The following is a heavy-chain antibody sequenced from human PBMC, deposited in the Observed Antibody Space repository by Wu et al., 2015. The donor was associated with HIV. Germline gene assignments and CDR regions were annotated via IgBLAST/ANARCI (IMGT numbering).Heavy chain of an antibody. CDR2: LNPDTGDT. V-gene: IGHV1-2*02. Sequence: QVQLVQSGAEVKKPGASVKVSCKTSGYTFTGYYLHWVRQAPGRGLEWMGWLNPDTGDTNYAQKFQGRVTMTRATSINTVYMELNKLRSDDTAVFYCARGGDFRGVGLDAFDIWGQGTLVTVSS. CDR1: GYTFTGYY. J-gene: IGHJ3*02. D-gene: IGHD3-10*01. CDR3: ARGGDFRGVGLDAFDI.